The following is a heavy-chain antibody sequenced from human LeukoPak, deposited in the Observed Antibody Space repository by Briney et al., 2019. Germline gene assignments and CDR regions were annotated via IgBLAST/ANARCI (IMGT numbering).Heavy chain of an antibody. J-gene: IGHJ4*02. CDR1: GGTFSSYA. CDR2: IIPILGIA. Sequence: GSSVKVSCKASGGTFSSYAISWVRQAPGQGLEWMGRIIPILGIANYAQKFQGRVTITADKSTSTAYMELSSPRSEDTAVYYCAITYYDYVWGSYRIDYWGQGTLVTVSS. V-gene: IGHV1-69*04. D-gene: IGHD3-16*02. CDR3: AITYYDYVWGSYRIDY.